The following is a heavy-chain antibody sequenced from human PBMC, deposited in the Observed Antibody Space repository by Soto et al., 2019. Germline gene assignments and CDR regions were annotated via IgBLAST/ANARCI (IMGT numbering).Heavy chain of an antibody. CDR2: ISSSGSFV. J-gene: IGHJ5*01. CDR1: GFTFSSDS. Sequence: GGSLRLTCAASGFTFSSDSMGWVRQAPGKGLEWVASISSSGSFVNYADSVKGRFTISRDNAKNSLYLQMRSLKDEDTAVYYCARDPPSGTTLDWFDSWGQGTLVTVSS. D-gene: IGHD1-7*01. V-gene: IGHV3-21*01. CDR3: ARDPPSGTTLDWFDS.